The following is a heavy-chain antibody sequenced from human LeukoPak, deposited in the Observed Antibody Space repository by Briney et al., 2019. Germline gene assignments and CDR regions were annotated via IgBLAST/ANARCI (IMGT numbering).Heavy chain of an antibody. J-gene: IGHJ3*02. D-gene: IGHD2-2*01. CDR3: ARDNTLGYCSSTSCPHPGGAFDI. Sequence: SETLSLTCTVSGGSISSYYWSWIRQPPGKGLEGIGYIYYSGSTNYNPSLKSRVTISVDTSKNQFSLKLSSVTAADTAVYFCARDNTLGYCSSTSCPHPGGAFDIWGQGTMVTVSS. CDR2: IYYSGST. CDR1: GGSISSYY. V-gene: IGHV4-59*01.